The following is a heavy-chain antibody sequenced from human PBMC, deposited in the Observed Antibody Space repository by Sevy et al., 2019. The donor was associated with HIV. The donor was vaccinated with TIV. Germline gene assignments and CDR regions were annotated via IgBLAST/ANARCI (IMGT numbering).Heavy chain of an antibody. CDR1: GFTFSSYW. CDR2: IKQDGSEK. CDR3: ARGGIAARVGAFDI. Sequence: GGSLRLSCAASGFTFSSYWMSWVRQAPGKGLEWVANIKQDGSEKYYVDSVKGRFTISRDNAKNSLYLQMNSLRAEDTAVYYCARGGIAARVGAFDIWGQGTMVTVSS. V-gene: IGHV3-7*01. D-gene: IGHD6-6*01. J-gene: IGHJ3*02.